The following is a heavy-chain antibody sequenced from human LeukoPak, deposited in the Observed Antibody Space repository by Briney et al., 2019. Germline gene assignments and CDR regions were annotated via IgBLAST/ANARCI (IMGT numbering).Heavy chain of an antibody. J-gene: IGHJ4*02. V-gene: IGHV1-8*01. D-gene: IGHD1-26*01. CDR1: ENTFTSYD. Sequence: APVKSSCKASENTFTSYDISWVRKATGQGLEWMGWMNPNSGNTGYAQKFQGRVTMTRNTSISTAYMELSSLRSEDTAVYYCARGRGEWELPIDYWGQGTLVTVSS. CDR3: ARGRGEWELPIDY. CDR2: MNPNSGNT.